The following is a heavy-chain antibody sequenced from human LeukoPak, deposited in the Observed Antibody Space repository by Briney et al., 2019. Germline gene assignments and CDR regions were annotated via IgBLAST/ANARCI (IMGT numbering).Heavy chain of an antibody. CDR3: ARVNPLLLWCGELFAG. Sequence: GASVKVSCKASGYTFTSYGISWVRQAPGQGLEWMGWISAYNGNTNYAQKLQGRVTMTTDTSTSTAYMELRSLKSDDTAVYYCARVNPLLLWCGELFAGWGQGTLVTVSP. CDR1: GYTFTSYG. D-gene: IGHD3-10*01. CDR2: ISAYNGNT. V-gene: IGHV1-18*01. J-gene: IGHJ4*02.